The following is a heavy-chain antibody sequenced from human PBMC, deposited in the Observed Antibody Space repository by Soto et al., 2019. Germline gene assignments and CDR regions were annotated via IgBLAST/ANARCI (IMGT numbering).Heavy chain of an antibody. Sequence: GGSLRLSCVVSGFSFSCVWMTWVRQAAGKGLECVANIKYDGSEEYYVDSVKGRFTISRDNAKNSLYLQMNSLRDEDSAVYYCVTDLNWQGHWGQGTLVTVSS. CDR1: GFSFSCVW. J-gene: IGHJ4*02. CDR3: VTDLNWQGH. CDR2: IKYDGSEE. V-gene: IGHV3-7*01.